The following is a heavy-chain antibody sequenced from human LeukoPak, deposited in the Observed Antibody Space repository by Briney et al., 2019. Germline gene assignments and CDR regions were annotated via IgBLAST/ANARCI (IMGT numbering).Heavy chain of an antibody. J-gene: IGHJ4*02. CDR3: VRELPPVVQYYFDY. CDR2: IWYDGSNK. D-gene: IGHD3-22*01. V-gene: IGHV3-33*01. CDR1: GFTFSDYG. Sequence: GRSLRLSCAASGFTFSDYGMHWVRRAPGKGLEWVAVIWYDGSNKYYADSVKGRFTISRDNSRNTLYLQMNSLRAEDTAVYYCVRELPPVVQYYFDYWGPGTLVTVSS.